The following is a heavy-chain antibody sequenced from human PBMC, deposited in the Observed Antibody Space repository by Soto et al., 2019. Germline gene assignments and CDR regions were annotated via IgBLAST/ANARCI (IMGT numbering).Heavy chain of an antibody. CDR2: ISYNGAHQ. J-gene: IGHJ6*02. CDR1: GFPFHSYA. Sequence: QVQLVQSGGGAVLPGGSLTLSCVASGFPFHSYAMYWVRQAPGKGLEGVALISYNGAHQYYADSVKGRVTVSRDNSKATLYLQMDSLRGGDTALYHCARARGCTYDDCQYTLDVWGLGTTVTVSS. CDR3: ARARGCTYDDCQYTLDV. D-gene: IGHD3-16*01. V-gene: IGHV3-30-3*01.